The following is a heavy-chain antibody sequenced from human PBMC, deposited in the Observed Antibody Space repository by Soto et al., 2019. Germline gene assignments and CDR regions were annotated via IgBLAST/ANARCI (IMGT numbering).Heavy chain of an antibody. CDR1: RGTFSSYA. CDR3: ASGLAYYYGSGRHSNEHNFDY. V-gene: IGHV1-69*13. CDR2: IIPIFGTA. D-gene: IGHD3-10*01. J-gene: IGHJ4*02. Sequence: GASVKVSCKASRGTFSSYAISWVRQAPGQGLEWMGGIIPIFGTANYAQKFQGRVTITADESTSTAYMELSSLRSEDTAVYYCASGLAYYYGSGRHSNEHNFDYWGQGTLVTVSS.